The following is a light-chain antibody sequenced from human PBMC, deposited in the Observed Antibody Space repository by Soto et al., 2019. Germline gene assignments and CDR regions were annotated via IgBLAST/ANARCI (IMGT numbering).Light chain of an antibody. Sequence: QSVLTQPPSVSGAPGQRVTISCTGSSSNIGAGYDVHWYQQLPGTAPKLLIYGNSNRLSGVPDRFSGSKSGTSASLAITGLQAEDEADYYCHSYDSSLRGVVFGGGTKVTVL. CDR3: HSYDSSLRGVV. J-gene: IGLJ2*01. CDR1: SSNIGAGYD. V-gene: IGLV1-40*01. CDR2: GNS.